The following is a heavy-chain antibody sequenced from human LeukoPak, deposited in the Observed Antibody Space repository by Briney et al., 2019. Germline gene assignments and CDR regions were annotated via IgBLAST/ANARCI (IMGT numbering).Heavy chain of an antibody. V-gene: IGHV3-66*01. CDR3: ARSIVVPAAMLGYYYYYGMDV. D-gene: IGHD2-2*01. J-gene: IGHJ6*02. CDR2: IYSGGST. CDR1: GFTVSSNY. Sequence: GGSLRLSCAASGFTVSSNYMSWVRQAPGKGLEWVSVIYSGGSTYYADSVKGRFTISRDNSKNTLYLQMNSLRAEDTAVYYCARSIVVPAAMLGYYYYYGMDVWGQGTTVTVSS.